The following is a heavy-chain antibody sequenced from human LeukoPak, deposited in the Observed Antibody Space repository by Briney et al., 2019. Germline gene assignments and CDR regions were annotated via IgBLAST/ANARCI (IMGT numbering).Heavy chain of an antibody. D-gene: IGHD6-19*01. CDR3: ARSGSGWFDY. CDR1: GFTFSSYG. J-gene: IGHJ4*02. CDR2: ISYDGSNK. Sequence: GGSLRLSCAASGFTFSSYGTHWVRRAPGKGLEWVAVISYDGSNKYYADSVKGRFTISRDSSKNTLYLQMNSLRVEDTAMYYCARSGSGWFDYWGQGTLVTVSS. V-gene: IGHV3-30*03.